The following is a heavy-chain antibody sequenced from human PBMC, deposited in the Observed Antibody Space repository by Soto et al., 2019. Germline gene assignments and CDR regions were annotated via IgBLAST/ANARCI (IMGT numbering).Heavy chain of an antibody. CDR2: INSDGSHT. V-gene: IGHV3-74*01. CDR1: GFTFSAYW. Sequence: GGSLRLSCAASGFTFSAYWIHWVRQVPGKGLVWVSRINSDGSHTSYADSVRGRFTISRDNSKNTVYLQMNSLTAEDTAVYYCTTDSYRTIIIVRFDYWGHGTLVTVSS. CDR3: TTDSYRTIIIVRFDY. D-gene: IGHD3-22*01. J-gene: IGHJ4*01.